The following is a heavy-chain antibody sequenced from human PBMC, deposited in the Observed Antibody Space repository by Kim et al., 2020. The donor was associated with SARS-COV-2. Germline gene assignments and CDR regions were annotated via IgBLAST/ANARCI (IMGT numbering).Heavy chain of an antibody. J-gene: IGHJ4*02. D-gene: IGHD6-19*01. CDR3: AWSVHGSGWYLFFDY. CDR1: GYSFTSYW. CDR2: IYHGDSDT. Sequence: GESLKISCKGSGYSFTSYWIGWVRQIPGKGLEWMGIIYHGDSDTTYSPSFQGQVTISADKSISTAYLQWSSLKASDTAMYYCAWSVHGSGWYLFFDYWGQGSLVTVSS. V-gene: IGHV5-51*01.